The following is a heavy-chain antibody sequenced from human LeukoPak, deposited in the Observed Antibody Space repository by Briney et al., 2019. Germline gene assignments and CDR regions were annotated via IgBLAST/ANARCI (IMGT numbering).Heavy chain of an antibody. D-gene: IGHD3-22*01. CDR2: ISGSGGST. J-gene: IGHJ4*02. V-gene: IGHV3-23*01. Sequence: GGSLRLTCVASGFTFSSYAMSWVRQAPGKGLEWVSAISGSGGSTYYADSVKGRFTICRDNSKNTLYLQMNSLRAEDTAVYYCAKDRDSSGYYPDYWGQETLVTVSS. CDR3: AKDRDSSGYYPDY. CDR1: GFTFSSYA.